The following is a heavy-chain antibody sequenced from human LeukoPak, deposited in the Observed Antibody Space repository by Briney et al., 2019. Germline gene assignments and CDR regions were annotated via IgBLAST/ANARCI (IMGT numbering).Heavy chain of an antibody. Sequence: GGSLRLSCAASGFTFSSYAMSWVRQAPGKGLEWVSAISGSGGSTYYADSVKGRFTISRDNSKNTLYLQMNSLRAEDTAVYYCAEDRAKGANPPYFDYWGQGTLVTVSS. CDR3: AEDRAKGANPPYFDY. V-gene: IGHV3-23*01. CDR2: ISGSGGST. D-gene: IGHD1-26*01. CDR1: GFTFSSYA. J-gene: IGHJ4*02.